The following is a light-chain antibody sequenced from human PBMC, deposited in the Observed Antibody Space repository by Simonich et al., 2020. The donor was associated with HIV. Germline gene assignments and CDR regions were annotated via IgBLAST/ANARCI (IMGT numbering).Light chain of an antibody. CDR1: QSVLYSSNHKNY. Sequence: DIVMTQSPDSLAVSLGERATINCKSSQSVLYSSNHKNYLAWYQQKPGQPPKLLIYWASSRESGVPDRVSASGSGTDFTLTISSLQAEDGAIYYCQQYYSTPPTFGQGTKVEIK. J-gene: IGKJ1*01. CDR3: QQYYSTPPT. V-gene: IGKV4-1*01. CDR2: WAS.